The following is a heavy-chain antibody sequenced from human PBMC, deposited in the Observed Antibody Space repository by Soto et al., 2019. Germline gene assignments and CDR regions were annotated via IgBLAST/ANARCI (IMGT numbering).Heavy chain of an antibody. D-gene: IGHD2-2*01. Sequence: GSMRLSCEASGCSFCSDSMNWARQAPGKGLEWVSFISGRGTTTYYADSVRGRFTVSRDNAKNSLSLEVNSLRDEDTAVYYCARLGYCSSATCKYYFYYYGMDVWGQGTTVTVSS. CDR1: GCSFCSDS. J-gene: IGHJ6*02. CDR2: ISGRGTTT. V-gene: IGHV3-48*02. CDR3: ARLGYCSSATCKYYFYYYGMDV.